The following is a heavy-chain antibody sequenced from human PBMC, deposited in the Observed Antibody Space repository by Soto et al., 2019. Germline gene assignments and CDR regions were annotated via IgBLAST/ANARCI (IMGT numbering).Heavy chain of an antibody. D-gene: IGHD3-16*01. CDR3: ARPGHWAPLDD. Sequence: PLPEAGPGLVRPSENMSLTCIVSGGSIDSSAFSWYCIRQPPGEGLEWIGRTYYRRNTYYNSSLRSRVTLSVATTNNLFTLRLSSVTAADTVVYYCARPGHWAPLDDWGQGTLVTVSS. V-gene: IGHV4-39*01. CDR1: GGSIDSSAFS. J-gene: IGHJ4*02. CDR2: TYYRRNT.